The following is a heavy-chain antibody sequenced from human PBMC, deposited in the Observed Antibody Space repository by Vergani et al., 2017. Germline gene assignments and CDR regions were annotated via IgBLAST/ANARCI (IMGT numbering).Heavy chain of an antibody. CDR2: IDPSDSYT. D-gene: IGHD5-12*01. CDR1: GYSFTSYW. V-gene: IGHV5-10-1*03. CDR3: ARSQEATTRGAFNY. Sequence: EVQLVQSGAEVKKPGESLRISCKGSGYSFTSYWISWVGQMPGKGLEWMGRIDPSDSYTNYSPSFQGHVTISPDKSIRTAYPQWGSLKASDTAMYYRARSQEATTRGAFNYWGQGTLVTVSA. J-gene: IGHJ4*02.